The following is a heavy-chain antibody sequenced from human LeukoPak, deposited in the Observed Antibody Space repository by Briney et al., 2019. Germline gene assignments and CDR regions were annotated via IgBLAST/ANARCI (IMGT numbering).Heavy chain of an antibody. J-gene: IGHJ4*02. D-gene: IGHD1-20*01. Sequence: ASVKVSCKASGYSFTSYYMHWVRQAPGQGLEWMGIINPSGGSTSFAQKFQGRVTMTRDTSTTTVYMELSGLRSEDTAVYYCARAKITGTYFDYWGQGTLVTVSS. CDR3: ARAKITGTYFDY. CDR2: INPSGGST. CDR1: GYSFTSYY. V-gene: IGHV1-46*01.